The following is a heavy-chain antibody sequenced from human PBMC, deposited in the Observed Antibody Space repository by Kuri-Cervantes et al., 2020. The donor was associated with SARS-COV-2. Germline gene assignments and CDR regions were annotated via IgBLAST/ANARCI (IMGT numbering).Heavy chain of an antibody. J-gene: IGHJ4*02. V-gene: IGHV3-30-3*01. D-gene: IGHD6-25*01. CDR1: GFSFNTYA. CDR2: ISYDGGKK. CDR3: ARDPGLSGDTPFDY. Sequence: GESLKISCAASGFSFNTYAMYWARQAPGEGLEWVAVISYDGGKKYYAKSVKGRFTISRDNSKSTLYLQMNSLRAEDTAVYYCARDPGLSGDTPFDYWGQGTLVTVSS.